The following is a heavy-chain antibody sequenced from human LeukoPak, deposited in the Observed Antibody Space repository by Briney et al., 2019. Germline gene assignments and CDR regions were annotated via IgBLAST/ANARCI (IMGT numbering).Heavy chain of an antibody. CDR1: GFTFSSYA. D-gene: IGHD6-13*01. CDR2: ISYDGSNK. CDR3: ARDGIAAHYYYYYYMDV. J-gene: IGHJ6*03. V-gene: IGHV3-30*04. Sequence: GGSLRLSCAAPGFTFSSYAMHWVRQAPGKGLEWVAVISYDGSNKYYADSVKGRFTISRDNSKNTLYLQMNSLRAEDTAVYYCARDGIAAHYYYYYYMDVWGKGTTVTVSS.